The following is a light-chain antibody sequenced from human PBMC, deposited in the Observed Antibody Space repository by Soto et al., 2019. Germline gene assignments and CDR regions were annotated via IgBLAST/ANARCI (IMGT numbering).Light chain of an antibody. Sequence: EILLTQSPGTLSLSPGERATLSCRASQSFSSSYLAWYQHKPGQAPRLLIDGASNRATGIPDRFNGSGSGTDFTLTISRLEPEDFAVYFCQQYTFPPAYTFGQGTKLEIK. CDR2: GAS. J-gene: IGKJ2*01. V-gene: IGKV3-20*01. CDR1: QSFSSSY. CDR3: QQYTFPPAYT.